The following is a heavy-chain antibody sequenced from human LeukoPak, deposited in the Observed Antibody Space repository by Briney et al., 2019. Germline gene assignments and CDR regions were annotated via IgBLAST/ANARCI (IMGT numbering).Heavy chain of an antibody. CDR2: IYHSGST. CDR3: ARSIAVAGTSYYFDY. D-gene: IGHD6-19*01. Sequence: SETLSLTCAVSGGSISSGGYSWSWIRQPPGKGLEWIGYIYHSGSTYYNPSLKSRVTISVDRSKSQFSLKLSSVTAADTAVYYCARSIAVAGTSYYFDYWGQGTLVTVSS. CDR1: GGSISSGGYS. V-gene: IGHV4-30-2*01. J-gene: IGHJ4*02.